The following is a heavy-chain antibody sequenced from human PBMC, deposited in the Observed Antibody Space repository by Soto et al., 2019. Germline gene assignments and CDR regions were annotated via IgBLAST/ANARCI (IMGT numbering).Heavy chain of an antibody. J-gene: IGHJ4*02. D-gene: IGHD6-19*01. CDR3: AKGGRQWLVTSDFNY. CDR2: VSHDGRNT. V-gene: IGHV3-30*18. CDR1: GFTFSDYS. Sequence: GGSLRLSCAAAGFTFSDYSMHWVRQAPGKGLEWVAVVSHDGRNTHYADSVKGRFTISRDSSKNTVSLEMTSLRAEDTAVYYCAKGGRQWLVTSDFNYWGQGALVTVS.